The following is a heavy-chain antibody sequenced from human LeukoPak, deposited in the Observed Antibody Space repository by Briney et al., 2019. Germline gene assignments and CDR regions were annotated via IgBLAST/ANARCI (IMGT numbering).Heavy chain of an antibody. Sequence: PGGSLRLSCAASGFTFSSYSMNWVRQAPGKGLEWVSYISSSSSTIYYADSVKGRFTISRDNAKNSLYLQMNSLRDEDTAVYYCARGLLWFREFHTSNGMDVWGQGTTVTVSS. CDR2: ISSSSSTI. CDR3: ARGLLWFREFHTSNGMDV. CDR1: GFTFSSYS. J-gene: IGHJ6*02. V-gene: IGHV3-48*02. D-gene: IGHD3-10*01.